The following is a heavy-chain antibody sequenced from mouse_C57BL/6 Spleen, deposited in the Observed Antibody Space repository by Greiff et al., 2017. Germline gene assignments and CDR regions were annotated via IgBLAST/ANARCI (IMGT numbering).Heavy chain of an antibody. J-gene: IGHJ2*01. Sequence: VQLQQSGAELVRPGSSVKMSCKTSGYTFTSYGINWVKQRPGQGLEWIGYIYIGNGYTEYTEKFKGKATLTSDTSSRTAYMQLSSLTSEASAIYFCSRGPLLLYDCDYWGKGTTLTVSA. CDR2: IYIGNGYT. D-gene: IGHD2-10*01. CDR1: GYTFTSYG. CDR3: SRGPLLLYDCDY. V-gene: IGHV1-58*01.